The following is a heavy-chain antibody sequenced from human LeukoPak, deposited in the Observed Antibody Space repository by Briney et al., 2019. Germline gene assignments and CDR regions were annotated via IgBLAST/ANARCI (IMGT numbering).Heavy chain of an antibody. J-gene: IGHJ4*02. CDR1: GFTFSSYA. CDR3: AKDSGDTVIVVENYFDY. Sequence: GGSLRLSCAASGFTFSSYAMSWVRQAPRKGLEWVSAISGSGGSTYYADSVKGRFTISRDNSKNTLYLQMNSLRAEDTAVYYCAKDSGDTVIVVENYFDYWGQGTLVTVSS. V-gene: IGHV3-23*01. D-gene: IGHD3-22*01. CDR2: ISGSGGST.